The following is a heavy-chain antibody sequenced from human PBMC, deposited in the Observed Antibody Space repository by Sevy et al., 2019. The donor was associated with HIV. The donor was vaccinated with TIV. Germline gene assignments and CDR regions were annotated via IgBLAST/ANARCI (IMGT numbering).Heavy chain of an antibody. V-gene: IGHV3-23*01. J-gene: IGHJ4*02. CDR1: GFTFAKYS. Sequence: GGSLRLSCAASGFTFAKYSMSWVRQAPGKGLEWVSTFSFGCGRINYADSVKGRFTISRDDSKNRLFLQMNCLRAEDTATYFCASEGCTQPHDYWGQGTLVTVSS. D-gene: IGHD2-8*01. CDR3: ASEGCTQPHDY. CDR2: FSFGCGRI.